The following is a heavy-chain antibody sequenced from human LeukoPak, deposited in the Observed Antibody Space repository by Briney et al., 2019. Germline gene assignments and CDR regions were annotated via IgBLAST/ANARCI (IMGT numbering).Heavy chain of an antibody. J-gene: IGHJ4*02. Sequence: SVKVSCKASGGTFSSYAISWVRQAPGQGLEWMGGIIPIFGTANYAQKFQGRVTITTDESTSTAYMELSSLRSEDTAVYYCARPGGRRWLQLNAFDIWGQGTLVTVSS. CDR3: ARPGGRRWLQLNAFDI. V-gene: IGHV1-69*05. CDR2: IIPIFGTA. D-gene: IGHD5-24*01. CDR1: GGTFSSYA.